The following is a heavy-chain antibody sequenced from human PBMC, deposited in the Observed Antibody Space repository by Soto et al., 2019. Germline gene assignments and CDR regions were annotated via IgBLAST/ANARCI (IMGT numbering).Heavy chain of an antibody. CDR2: IYPGDSDT. CDR3: ARDRRGYSYGWDYYYGMDV. D-gene: IGHD5-18*01. Sequence: GESLKISCKGSGYSFTSYWIGWVRQMTGKGLEWMGIIYPGDSDTRYSPSFQGQVTISADKSISTAYLQWSSLKASDTAMYYCARDRRGYSYGWDYYYGMDVWGQGTTVTVS. CDR1: GYSFTSYW. V-gene: IGHV5-51*01. J-gene: IGHJ6*02.